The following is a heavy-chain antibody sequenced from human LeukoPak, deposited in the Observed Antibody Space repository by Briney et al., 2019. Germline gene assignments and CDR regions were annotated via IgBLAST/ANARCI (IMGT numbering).Heavy chain of an antibody. CDR1: GGSISGNNNY. V-gene: IGHV4-39*01. D-gene: IGHD5-18*01. Sequence: PSETLSLTCTVSGGSISGNNNYWGWIRQPPGKGLEWIGSIYYSGSTYYNPSLKSRVTISVDTSKNQFSLKLSSVTAADTAVYYCARRSGDNVDTARFDYWGQGTLVTVSS. CDR2: IYYSGST. J-gene: IGHJ4*02. CDR3: ARRSGDNVDTARFDY.